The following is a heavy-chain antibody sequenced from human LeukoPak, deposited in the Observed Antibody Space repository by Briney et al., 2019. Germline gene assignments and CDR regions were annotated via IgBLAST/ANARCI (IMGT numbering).Heavy chain of an antibody. CDR3: TSQPPGIAAAGTRPRADY. CDR1: GFTFSGSA. V-gene: IGHV3-73*01. Sequence: GGSLRLSCAASGFTFSGSATHWVRQASGKGLEWVGRIRSKANSYATAYAASVKGRFTVSRDDSKNTAYLQMNSLKTEDTAVYYCTSQPPGIAAAGTRPRADYWGQGTLVTVSS. J-gene: IGHJ4*02. CDR2: IRSKANSYAT. D-gene: IGHD6-13*01.